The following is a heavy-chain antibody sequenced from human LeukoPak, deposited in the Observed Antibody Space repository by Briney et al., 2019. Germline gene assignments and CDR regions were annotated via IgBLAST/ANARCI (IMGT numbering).Heavy chain of an antibody. Sequence: GASVKVSCKASGGTFSSYAISWVRQAPGQGLEWMGWINPNSGGTNYAQKFQGRVTMTRDTSISTAYMELSRLRSDDTAVYYCASTIFGVVTLDYWGQGTLVTVSS. CDR2: INPNSGGT. J-gene: IGHJ4*02. V-gene: IGHV1-2*02. CDR3: ASTIFGVVTLDY. CDR1: GGTFSSYA. D-gene: IGHD3-3*01.